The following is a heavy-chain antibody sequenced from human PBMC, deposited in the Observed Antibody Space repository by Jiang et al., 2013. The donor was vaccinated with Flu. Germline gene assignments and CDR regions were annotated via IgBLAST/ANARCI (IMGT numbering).Heavy chain of an antibody. CDR1: GYSFTSYW. J-gene: IGHJ2*01. D-gene: IGHD4-17*01. V-gene: IGHV5-51*01. CDR2: IYPGDSDT. CDR3: ARSYGDPGEYWYFDP. Sequence: GAEVKKPGESLKISCKGSGYSFTSYWIGWVRQMPGKGLEWMGIIYPGDSDTRYSPSFQGQVTISADKSISTAYLQWSSLKASDTAMYYCARSYGDPGEYWYFDPWGRGTLVTVSS.